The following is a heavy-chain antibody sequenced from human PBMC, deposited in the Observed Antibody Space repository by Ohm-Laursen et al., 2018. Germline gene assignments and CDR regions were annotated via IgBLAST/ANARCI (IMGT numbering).Heavy chain of an antibody. Sequence: SLRLSCAASGFTFSDYEMNWIRQAPEKGLEWVSYISSSGSHIYYADSVKGRFTISRDKAKNSLYLQMNSLRAEDTAVYYCARGYLWQQDAFDVWGQGTVVTVSS. CDR1: GFTFSDYE. J-gene: IGHJ3*01. D-gene: IGHD6-13*01. CDR3: ARGYLWQQDAFDV. CDR2: ISSSGSHI. V-gene: IGHV3-48*03.